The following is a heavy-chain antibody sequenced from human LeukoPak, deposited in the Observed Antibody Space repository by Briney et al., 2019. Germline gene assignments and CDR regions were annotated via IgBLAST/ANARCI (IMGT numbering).Heavy chain of an antibody. D-gene: IGHD4-11*01. CDR1: GGSLSGYY. J-gene: IGHJ3*01. CDR2: ITHSGST. Sequence: SETLSLTCAVYGGSLSGYYWSWIRQPPGKGLEWIGEITHSGSTNYNSSLKSRVTISVDTSKNQFSLKLNSVTAADTAVYYCAKDYTSWGQGTMVTVSS. CDR3: AKDYTS. V-gene: IGHV4-34*01.